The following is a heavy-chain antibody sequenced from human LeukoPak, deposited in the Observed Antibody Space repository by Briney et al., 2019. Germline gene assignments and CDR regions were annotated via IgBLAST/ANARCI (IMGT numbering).Heavy chain of an antibody. CDR2: IRSKAYGGTT. D-gene: IGHD1-26*01. CDR3: TSVGAGAFDY. J-gene: IGHJ4*02. V-gene: IGHV3-49*04. Sequence: GGSLRLSCTASGFTFGDYAMRWVRQAPGKGLEWVGFIRSKAYGGTTEYAASVKGRFTISRDDSKSIAYLQMNSLKTEDTAVYYCTSVGAGAFDYWGQGTLVTVSS. CDR1: GFTFGDYA.